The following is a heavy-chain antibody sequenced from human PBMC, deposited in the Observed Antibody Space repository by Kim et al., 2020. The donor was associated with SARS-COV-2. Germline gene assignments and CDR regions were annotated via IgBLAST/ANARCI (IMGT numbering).Heavy chain of an antibody. D-gene: IGHD2-21*01. Sequence: NTNYARELQGRTTITTDTPPSTAYMELRGLRSDDTAVYYCARAFALEDYWGQGTLVTVSS. V-gene: IGHV1-18*01. CDR3: ARAFALEDY. CDR2: NT. J-gene: IGHJ4*02.